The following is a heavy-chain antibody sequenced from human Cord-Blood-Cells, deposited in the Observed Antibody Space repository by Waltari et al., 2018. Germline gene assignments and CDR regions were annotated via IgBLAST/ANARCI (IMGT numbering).Heavy chain of an antibody. CDR1: GFTFDAYA. CDR3: AKGRSYFFDY. Sequence: EVQLVESGGGLVQPGRSLRLSCAASGFTFDAYAMHWVRQAPGKGLEWVSGISWNSGSIGYADSVKGRFTISRDNAKNSLYLQMNSLRAEDTALYYCAKGRSYFFDYWGQGTLVTVSS. J-gene: IGHJ4*02. V-gene: IGHV3-9*01. D-gene: IGHD1-26*01. CDR2: ISWNSGSI.